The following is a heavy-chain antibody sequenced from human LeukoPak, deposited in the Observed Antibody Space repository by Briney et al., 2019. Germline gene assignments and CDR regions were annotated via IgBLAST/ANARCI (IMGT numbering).Heavy chain of an antibody. CDR3: ARGLITMSGSGYLDY. J-gene: IGHJ4*02. CDR2: ISAYNGNT. D-gene: IGHD3-22*01. V-gene: IGHV1-18*01. Sequence: ASVKVSCKASGYTFTSYGISWVRQAPGQGLEWMGWISAYNGNTNYAQKLQGRVTMTTDTSTSTAYMELRSLRSDDTAVYYCARGLITMSGSGYLDYWGQGTLVTVSS. CDR1: GYTFTSYG.